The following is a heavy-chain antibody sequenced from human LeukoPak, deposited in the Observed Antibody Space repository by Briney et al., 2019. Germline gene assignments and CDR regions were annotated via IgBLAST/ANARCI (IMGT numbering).Heavy chain of an antibody. V-gene: IGHV3-23*01. Sequence: GGSLRLSCAASGFTFSSYGMSWVRQAPGKGLEWVSAISGSGGSTYYADSVKGRFTISRDNSKNTLYLQMNSLRAEDTAVYYCARERRGILTGPYGWGAYYMDVWGKGTTVTISS. D-gene: IGHD3-9*01. CDR1: GFTFSSYG. J-gene: IGHJ6*03. CDR3: ARERRGILTGPYGWGAYYMDV. CDR2: ISGSGGST.